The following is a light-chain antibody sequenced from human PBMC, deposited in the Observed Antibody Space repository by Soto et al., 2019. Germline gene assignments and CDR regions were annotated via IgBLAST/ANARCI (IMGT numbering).Light chain of an antibody. V-gene: IGKV3-20*01. Sequence: EIVLTLSPGTLSLSPGERATLSCRASQSVSSSYLAWYQQKPGQAPRLLIYGASSRATGIPDRFSGSGSGTDFTLTISRLEPEDFAVYYCQQCGSSPRTFGQGTKVEIK. CDR3: QQCGSSPRT. J-gene: IGKJ1*01. CDR2: GAS. CDR1: QSVSSSY.